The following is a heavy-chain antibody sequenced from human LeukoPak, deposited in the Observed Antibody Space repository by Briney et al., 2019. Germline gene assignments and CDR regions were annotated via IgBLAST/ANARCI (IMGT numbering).Heavy chain of an antibody. Sequence: SETLSLTCTVSGGSISSSSYYWGWIRQPPGKGLEWIGSIYYSGSTYCNPSLKSRVTISVDTSKNQFSLKLSSVTAADTAVYYCASYDRGRGSFDPWGQGTLVTVSS. CDR2: IYYSGST. CDR1: GGSISSSSYY. J-gene: IGHJ5*02. CDR3: ASYDRGRGSFDP. D-gene: IGHD3-10*02. V-gene: IGHV4-39*01.